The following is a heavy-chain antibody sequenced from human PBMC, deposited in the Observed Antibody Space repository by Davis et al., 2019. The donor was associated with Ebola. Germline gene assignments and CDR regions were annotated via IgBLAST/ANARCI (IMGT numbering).Heavy chain of an antibody. J-gene: IGHJ6*02. CDR1: GVMFSRYW. Sequence: PGGSLRLSCAASGVMFSRYWMNWVRQAPGKGLEWVSSISSSSSYIYYADSVKGRFTISRDNAKNSLYLQMNSLRAEDTAVYYCARDGLLFGVVTIYGMDVWGQGTTVTVSS. CDR3: ARDGLLFGVVTIYGMDV. CDR2: ISSSSSYI. V-gene: IGHV3-21*01. D-gene: IGHD3-3*01.